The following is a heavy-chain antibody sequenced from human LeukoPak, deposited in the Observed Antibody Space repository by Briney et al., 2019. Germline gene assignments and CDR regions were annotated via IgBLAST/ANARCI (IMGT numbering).Heavy chain of an antibody. V-gene: IGHV4-34*01. CDR3: ARHRAYTYAFYGGNPLDY. J-gene: IGHJ4*02. CDR2: INHSGST. D-gene: IGHD4-23*01. CDR1: DGSFSGYS. Sequence: PSETLSLTCAVYDGSFSGYSWSWIRQSPDKGLEWIGEINHSGSTNYNPSLQSRITISIDTSKKQFSMMLSSVTAADTAVYYCARHRAYTYAFYGGNPLDYWGQGTVVTVSS.